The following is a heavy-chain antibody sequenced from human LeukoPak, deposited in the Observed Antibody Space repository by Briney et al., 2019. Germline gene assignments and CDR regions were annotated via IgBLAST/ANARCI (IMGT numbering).Heavy chain of an antibody. V-gene: IGHV1-18*01. Sequence: ASVKVSCKASSYTFTNYGISWVRQAPGQGLEWMGWISAYNGYTKYAQKFQGRVTMPTDTSTSTAYMELRSLRSVDTAVYFCARDGHRRYHYDSGGREDAFDIWGQGTMVTVSS. J-gene: IGHJ3*02. CDR3: ARDGHRRYHYDSGGREDAFDI. D-gene: IGHD3-22*01. CDR1: SYTFTNYG. CDR2: ISAYNGYT.